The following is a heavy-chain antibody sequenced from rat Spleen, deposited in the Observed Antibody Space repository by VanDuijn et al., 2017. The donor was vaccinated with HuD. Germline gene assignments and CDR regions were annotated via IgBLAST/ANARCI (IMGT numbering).Heavy chain of an antibody. D-gene: IGHD1-11*01. CDR2: ISTGGGNT. Sequence: VASISTGGGNTYYRDSVKGRFTISRDSSKSTLYLQMDSLRSEDTATYYCARPSAEGIVSGGFAYWGQGVMVTVSS. J-gene: IGHJ2*01. V-gene: IGHV5-25*01. CDR3: ARPSAEGIVSGGFAY.